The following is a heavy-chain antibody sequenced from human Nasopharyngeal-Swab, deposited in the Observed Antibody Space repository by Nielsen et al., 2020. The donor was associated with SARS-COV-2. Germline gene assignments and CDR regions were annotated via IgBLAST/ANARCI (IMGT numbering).Heavy chain of an antibody. CDR1: GFTFSSYG. CDR3: AGGQGTVTTYYYYGMDV. J-gene: IGHJ6*02. V-gene: IGHV3-33*01. CDR2: IWYDGSNK. Sequence: SCAASGFTFSSYGMHWVRQAPGKGLEWVAVIWYDGSNKYYADSVKGRFTISRDNSKNTLYLQMNSLRAEDTAVYYCAGGQGTVTTYYYYGMDVWGQGTTVTVSS. D-gene: IGHD4-17*01.